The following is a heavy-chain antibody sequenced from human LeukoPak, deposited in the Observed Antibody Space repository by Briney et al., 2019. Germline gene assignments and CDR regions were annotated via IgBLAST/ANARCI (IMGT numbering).Heavy chain of an antibody. V-gene: IGHV3-11*01. Sequence: GGSLRLSCAASGFTFSDCYMSWIRQAPGKGLEWVSYISSSGSTIYYADSVKGRFTISRDNAKNSLYLQMNSLRAEDTAVYYCARERLAAADHYYCCMDVWGQGTTVTVSS. CDR2: ISSSGSTI. CDR3: ARERLAAADHYYCCMDV. CDR1: GFTFSDCY. D-gene: IGHD6-13*01. J-gene: IGHJ6*02.